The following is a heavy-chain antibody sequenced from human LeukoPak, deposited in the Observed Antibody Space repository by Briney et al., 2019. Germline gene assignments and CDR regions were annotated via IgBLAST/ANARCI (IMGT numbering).Heavy chain of an antibody. V-gene: IGHV1-24*01. CDR3: ATESRITIFGVD. D-gene: IGHD3-3*01. J-gene: IGHJ4*02. CDR1: GYTLTELS. CDR2: FDTEDGET. Sequence: ASVKVSCKVSGYTLTELSMHWVRQAPGKGLEWMGGFDTEDGETIYAQKFQGRVTMTEDTSTDTAYMELSSLRSEDTAVYYCATESRITIFGVDWGQGTLVTVSS.